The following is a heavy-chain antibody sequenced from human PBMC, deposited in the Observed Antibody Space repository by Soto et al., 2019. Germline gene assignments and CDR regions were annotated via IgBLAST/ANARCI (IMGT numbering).Heavy chain of an antibody. CDR2: ISYDVSDK. CDR1: GFTFNNSG. Sequence: GGSLRLSCRVSGFTFNNSGMHWVRQAPGKGLEWMAVISYDVSDKYYADSVKGRVIISRDNSKNTLNLEMNSLRAEDTAIYYCVKDRVPGAYGNYYGMDVWGQGTTVTVSS. V-gene: IGHV3-30*18. J-gene: IGHJ6*02. CDR3: VKDRVPGAYGNYYGMDV. D-gene: IGHD5-12*01.